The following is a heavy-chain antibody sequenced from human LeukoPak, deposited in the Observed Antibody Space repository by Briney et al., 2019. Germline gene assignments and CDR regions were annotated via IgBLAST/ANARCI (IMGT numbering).Heavy chain of an antibody. CDR3: ARTPYDYGDYADAFDI. CDR1: VGTFSSYT. J-gene: IGHJ3*02. V-gene: IGHV1-69*02. CDR2: IIPILGIA. D-gene: IGHD4-17*01. Sequence: SVKVSCKASVGTFSSYTISWVRQAPGQGLEWMGRIIPILGIANYAQKFQGRVTITADKSTSTAYMELSSLRSEDTAVYYCARTPYDYGDYADAFDIWGQGTMVTVSS.